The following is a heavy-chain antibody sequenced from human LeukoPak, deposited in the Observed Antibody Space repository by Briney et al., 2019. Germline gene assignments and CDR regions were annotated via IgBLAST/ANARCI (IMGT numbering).Heavy chain of an antibody. V-gene: IGHV3-23*01. CDR1: GFTFSSHA. Sequence: GGSLRLSCAGSGFTFSSHAMSWVRQPPGKGLQWVSSIGYTGTSTDYADSLKGRFTISRDNSKNTLYLQMNSLRAEDTAIYYCAKVHDILTGYFDYWGQGTPVTVSS. D-gene: IGHD3-9*01. J-gene: IGHJ4*02. CDR3: AKVHDILTGYFDY. CDR2: IGYTGTST.